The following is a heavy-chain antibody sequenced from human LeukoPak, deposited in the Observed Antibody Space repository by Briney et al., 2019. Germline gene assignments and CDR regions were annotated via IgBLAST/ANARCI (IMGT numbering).Heavy chain of an antibody. V-gene: IGHV3-48*02. Sequence: PGGSLRLSCAASGFTFSNYAMNWVRQAPGKGLEWVSYISSGGSTIYYADSVRGRFTISRDTAKNSLYLEMNSLRDEDTAMYYCVRGDQEASEPAFDYWGQGTLVTVSS. CDR3: VRGDQEASEPAFDY. J-gene: IGHJ4*02. CDR2: ISSGGSTI. CDR1: GFTFSNYA. D-gene: IGHD1-14*01.